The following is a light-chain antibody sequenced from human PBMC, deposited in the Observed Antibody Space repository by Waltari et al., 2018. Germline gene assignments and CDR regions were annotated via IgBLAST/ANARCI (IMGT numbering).Light chain of an antibody. V-gene: IGLV6-57*03. J-gene: IGLJ2*01. CDR1: SGSIASNY. Sequence: NFILTQSHSVSESPGKTVTISCTRSSGSIASNYVHWYQHRPGSAPITVIYEDVRSPSGVPDRFSDSVDSSSNSASLAISGLKTEDEADYYCQSYDNTNRWVIFGGGTKLTVL. CDR3: QSYDNTNRWVI. CDR2: EDV.